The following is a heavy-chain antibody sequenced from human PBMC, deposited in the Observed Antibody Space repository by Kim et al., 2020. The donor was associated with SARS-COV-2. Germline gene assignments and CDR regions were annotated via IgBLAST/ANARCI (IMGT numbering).Heavy chain of an antibody. CDR3: ARSGTCYYGSGSDPCDY. J-gene: IGHJ4*01. CDR1: GGSFSGYY. D-gene: IGHD3-10*01. V-gene: IGHV4-34*01. CDR2: INHSGST. Sequence: SETLSLTCAVYGGSFSGYYWSWIRQPPGKGLEWIGEINHSGSTNYNPSLKSRVTISLDTSKNQFSLKLSTVTAADTAAYYCARSGTCYYGSGSDPCDYW.